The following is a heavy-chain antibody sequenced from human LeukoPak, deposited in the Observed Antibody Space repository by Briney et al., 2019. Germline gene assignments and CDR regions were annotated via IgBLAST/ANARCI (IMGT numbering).Heavy chain of an antibody. J-gene: IGHJ4*02. V-gene: IGHV3-74*01. D-gene: IGHD3/OR15-3a*01. Sequence: PGGSLRLSCAASGFNISGYWMDWVRQVPGKGLLWVSRIERIATSYADSVKGRFTISRDNAKSMVFLQMNRLRVEDTAVYYCARDGQGDFDKWGQGTQVTVS. CDR3: ARDGQGDFDK. CDR1: GFNISGYW. CDR2: IERIAT.